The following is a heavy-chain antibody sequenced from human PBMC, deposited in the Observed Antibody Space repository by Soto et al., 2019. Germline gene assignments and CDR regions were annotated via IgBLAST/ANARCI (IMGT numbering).Heavy chain of an antibody. Sequence: GGSLRLSCAASGFTFSSYSMNWVRQAPGKGLEWVSSISSSSSYIYYADSVKGRFTISRDNAKNSLYLQMNSLRAEDTAVYYCARDVDELDPYYYGMDVWGQGTTVTVSS. CDR3: ARDVDELDPYYYGMDV. V-gene: IGHV3-21*01. CDR1: GFTFSSYS. J-gene: IGHJ6*02. D-gene: IGHD6-13*01. CDR2: ISSSSSYI.